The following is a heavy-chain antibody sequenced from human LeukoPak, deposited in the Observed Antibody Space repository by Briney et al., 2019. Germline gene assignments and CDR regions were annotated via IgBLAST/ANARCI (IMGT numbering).Heavy chain of an antibody. CDR2: IYYSGST. CDR3: ARESTGYSSSWYYFDY. J-gene: IGHJ4*02. CDR1: GGSISSYY. V-gene: IGHV4-59*01. D-gene: IGHD6-13*01. Sequence: SETLSLTCTVSGGSISSYYWSWIRQPPGKGLEWIGYIYYSGSTNYNPSLKSRVTISVDTSKNQFSLKLSSVTAADTAVYYCARESTGYSSSWYYFDYWGQGTLVTASS.